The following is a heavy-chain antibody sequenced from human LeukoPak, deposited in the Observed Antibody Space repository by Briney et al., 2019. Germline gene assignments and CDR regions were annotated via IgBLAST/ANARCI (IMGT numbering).Heavy chain of an antibody. CDR2: INSDGSIT. J-gene: IGHJ4*02. Sequence: GGSLRLSSAASAFTFSSYWMYWVRQAPGKGLVWVSHINSDGSITSYADSVKGRFTISRDNAKNTLYLQMTSLIAEDTAVYYCARVQRSSSGWYEAGLDYWGQGTLVTVSS. V-gene: IGHV3-74*01. CDR1: AFTFSSYW. CDR3: ARVQRSSSGWYEAGLDY. D-gene: IGHD6-19*01.